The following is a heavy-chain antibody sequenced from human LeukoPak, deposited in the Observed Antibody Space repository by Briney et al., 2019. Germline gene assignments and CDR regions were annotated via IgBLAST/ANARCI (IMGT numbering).Heavy chain of an antibody. CDR3: ARDGDEYSSAGPPDWFDP. J-gene: IGHJ5*02. D-gene: IGHD6-19*01. CDR1: GGTFSSYA. CDR2: IIPIFGTA. Sequence: SVKVSCKASGGTFSSYAISWVRQAPGQGLEWMGGIIPIFGTANYAQKFQGRVTITADKSTSTAHMELSSLRSEDTAVYYRARDGDEYSSAGPPDWFDPWGQGTLVTVSS. V-gene: IGHV1-69*06.